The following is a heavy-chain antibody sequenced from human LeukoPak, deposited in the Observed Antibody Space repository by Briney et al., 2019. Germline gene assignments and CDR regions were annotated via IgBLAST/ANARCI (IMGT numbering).Heavy chain of an antibody. CDR2: IYHSGST. CDR3: ATSPVTTWWFDP. Sequence: PSETLSLTCTVSGNSISSGYYWGWIRQPPGKGLEWIGSIYHSGSTYYNPSLKSRVTISVDTSKNQFSLKLSSVTASDTAVYYCATSPVTTWWFDPWGQGTLVTVSS. CDR1: GNSISSGYY. V-gene: IGHV4-38-2*02. J-gene: IGHJ5*02. D-gene: IGHD4-17*01.